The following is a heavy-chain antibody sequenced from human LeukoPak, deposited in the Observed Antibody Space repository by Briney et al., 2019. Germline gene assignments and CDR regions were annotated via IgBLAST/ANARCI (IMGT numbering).Heavy chain of an antibody. V-gene: IGHV4-39*01. CDR3: ASLKVPGHFDY. CDR2: IYYTGST. Sequence: SETLSLTCTVSGGSISSNNYYWAWIRQPPGKGLEWIANIYYTGSTYYNPSLKDRVTISVNTSKNQFSLKVMSLTAADTAVYYCASLKVPGHFDYWGQGTLATLSS. CDR1: GGSISSNNYY. D-gene: IGHD2/OR15-2a*01. J-gene: IGHJ4*02.